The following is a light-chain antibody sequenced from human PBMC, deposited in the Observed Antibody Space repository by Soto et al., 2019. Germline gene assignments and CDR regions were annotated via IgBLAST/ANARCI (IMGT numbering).Light chain of an antibody. CDR2: GAS. CDR3: QQYGSLIT. Sequence: EIVLTQSPGTLSLSPGERATISCRASQSVSSSYLAWYQRKPGQAPRLLIHGASTRAAGISDRFSGSGSGTDFTLTISRLEPEDFGLYYCQQYGSLITFGGGTIVDIK. V-gene: IGKV3-20*01. J-gene: IGKJ3*01. CDR1: QSVSSSY.